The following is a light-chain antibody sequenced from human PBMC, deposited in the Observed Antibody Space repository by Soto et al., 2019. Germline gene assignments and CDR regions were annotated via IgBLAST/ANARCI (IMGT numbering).Light chain of an antibody. CDR3: QQRSQWPPMT. CDR2: GAS. V-gene: IGKV3D-15*01. Sequence: EIVMTQSPATLSVSPGERATLSCRASQSFNSIYLAWYQQKPGQAPRLLIYGASSRATGIPDRFSGSGSGTEFTLTISSLQSEDFAVYYCQQRSQWPPMTFGQGTRLEIK. CDR1: QSFNSIY. J-gene: IGKJ5*01.